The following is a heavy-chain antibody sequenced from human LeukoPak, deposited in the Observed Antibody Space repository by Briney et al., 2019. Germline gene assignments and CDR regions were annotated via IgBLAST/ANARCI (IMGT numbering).Heavy chain of an antibody. J-gene: IGHJ4*02. CDR2: ISSSSSYI. CDR1: GFTFSSYS. CDR3: ARAPGPVYYDFWSGYYWFDY. Sequence: GGSLRLSCVVSGFTFSSYSMNWVRQAPGKGLEWVSSISSSSSYIYYADSVKGRFTISRDNAKNSLYLQMNSLRAEDTAVYYCARAPGPVYYDFWSGYYWFDYWGQGTLVTVSS. V-gene: IGHV3-21*01. D-gene: IGHD3-3*01.